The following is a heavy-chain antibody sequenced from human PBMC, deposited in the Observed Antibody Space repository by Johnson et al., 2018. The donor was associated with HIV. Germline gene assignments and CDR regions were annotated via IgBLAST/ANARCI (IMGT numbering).Heavy chain of an antibody. CDR1: GFSVSSNY. Sequence: VQLVESGGGVVQPGRSLRLSCAVSGFSVSSNYMSWVRQAPGKGLEWVSVIYSGGSTYYADSVKGRFTISRDNSKNTLYLQMNNLRAEDTAVYYCARDLRGANWHDVFDIWGRGTMVTVSS. CDR2: IYSGGST. CDR3: ARDLRGANWHDVFDI. J-gene: IGHJ3*02. D-gene: IGHD1-26*01. V-gene: IGHV3-66*01.